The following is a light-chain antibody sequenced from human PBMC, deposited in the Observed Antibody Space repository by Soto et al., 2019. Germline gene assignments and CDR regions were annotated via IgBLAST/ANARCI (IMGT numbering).Light chain of an antibody. V-gene: IGLV2-14*01. J-gene: IGLJ3*02. CDR2: EVS. CDR1: SSDVRAYNY. Sequence: QSVLTQPASVSGSPGQSITISCTGTSSDVRAYNYVSWYQQHPGKAPKLMIYEVSYRPSGVSDRFSGSRSGNTASLTISGLQAEDESDYYCSSYTSSTTWVFGGGTKLTVL. CDR3: SSYTSSTTWV.